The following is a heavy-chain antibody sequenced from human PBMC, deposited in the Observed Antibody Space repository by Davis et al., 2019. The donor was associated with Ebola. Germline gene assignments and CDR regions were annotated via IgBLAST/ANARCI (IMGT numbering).Heavy chain of an antibody. CDR1: GLTFSTYT. V-gene: IGHV3-21*01. CDR3: ATQGSQYDFWSGDVVYYFDN. J-gene: IGHJ4*02. D-gene: IGHD3-3*01. CDR2: ISSSSTYI. Sequence: GGSLRLSCAASGLTFSTYTLHWVRQAPGKGLEWVSSISSSSTYIYDAHSVEGRFTISRDNAKNSLYLQMNSLRAEDTAVYYCATQGSQYDFWSGDVVYYFDNWGQGTLVTVSS.